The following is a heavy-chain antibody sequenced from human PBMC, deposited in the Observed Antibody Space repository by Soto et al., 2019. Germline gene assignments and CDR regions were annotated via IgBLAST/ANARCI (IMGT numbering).Heavy chain of an antibody. CDR2: ISSSGSTI. CDR3: AREGRLLYYGMDV. V-gene: IGHV3-48*03. CDR1: GFTFSSYE. D-gene: IGHD5-12*01. Sequence: LRLSCAASGFTFSSYEMNWVRQAPGKGLEWVSYISSSGSTIYYADSVKGRFTISRDNAKNSLYLQMNSLRAEDTAVYYCAREGRLLYYGMDVWGQGTTVTVSS. J-gene: IGHJ6*02.